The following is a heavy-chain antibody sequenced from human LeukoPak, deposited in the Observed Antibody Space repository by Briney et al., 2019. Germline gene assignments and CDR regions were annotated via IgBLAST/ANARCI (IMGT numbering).Heavy chain of an antibody. CDR2: ISSSSSTI. CDR3: AREVGFLEWFYYYYGMDV. D-gene: IGHD3-3*01. CDR1: GFTFSSYS. J-gene: IGHJ6*02. V-gene: IGHV3-48*01. Sequence: GGSLRLSCAASGFTFSSYSMNWVRQAPGKGLEWVSYISSSSSTIYYADSVKGRFTISRDNSKNTLYLQMNSLRAEDTAVYYCAREVGFLEWFYYYYGMDVWGQGTTVTVSS.